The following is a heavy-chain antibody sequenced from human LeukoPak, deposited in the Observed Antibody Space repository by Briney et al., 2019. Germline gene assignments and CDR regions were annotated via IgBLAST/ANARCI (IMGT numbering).Heavy chain of an antibody. J-gene: IGHJ4*02. Sequence: PGGSLRLSCAASGFTVSSNYMSWVRQAPGKGLEWVSVIYSGGSTYYADSVKGRFTISRDNSKNTLYLQMNSLRAEDTAVYYCARVVYYYDSSGSIPTYYFDYWGQGTLVTVSS. CDR2: IYSGGST. V-gene: IGHV3-53*01. D-gene: IGHD3-22*01. CDR1: GFTVSSNY. CDR3: ARVVYYYDSSGSIPTYYFDY.